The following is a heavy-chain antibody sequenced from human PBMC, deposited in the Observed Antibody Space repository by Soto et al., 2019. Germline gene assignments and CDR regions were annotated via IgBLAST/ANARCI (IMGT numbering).Heavy chain of an antibody. V-gene: IGHV3-21*06. Sequence: EFQLVESGGGLVKPEASLRLSCAASGLSFRSYNMKWVRQAPGKGLEWVSSISNGGSQIFYADSVRGRFTIFRDNAENSLFLQMNSLRVEGTAVYYCATIGDRDGFDIWGQGTTVTVSS. CDR2: ISNGGSQI. CDR3: ATIGDRDGFDI. J-gene: IGHJ3*02. D-gene: IGHD4-17*01. CDR1: GLSFRSYN.